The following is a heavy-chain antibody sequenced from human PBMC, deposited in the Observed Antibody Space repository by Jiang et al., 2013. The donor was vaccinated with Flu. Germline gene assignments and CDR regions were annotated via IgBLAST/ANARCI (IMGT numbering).Heavy chain of an antibody. CDR1: GFTFSSYA. CDR2: ISGGGGTT. V-gene: IGHV3-23*04. J-gene: IGHJ5*02. CDR3: AKSAYCSSTSCYISWFDP. D-gene: IGHD2-2*02. Sequence: VQLVESGGDLVQPGGSLRLSCEASGFTFSSYAMTWVRQAPGKGLEWVSAISGGGGTTYYADSVKGRFTISRDNSKNTLYLQMNSLRDEDTAVYYCAKSAYCSSTSCYISWFDPWGQGTLVTVSS.